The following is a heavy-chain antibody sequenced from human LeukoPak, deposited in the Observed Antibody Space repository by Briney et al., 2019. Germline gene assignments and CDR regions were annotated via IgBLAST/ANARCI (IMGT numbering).Heavy chain of an antibody. D-gene: IGHD2/OR15-2a*01. Sequence: GGSLRLSCAASGFSFSSYCMSWVRQAPGKGLEWVANIKKDGSEKYYVDSVKGRFTISRDNAKNSLYLQVNSLRAEDTAVYYCARNRIDYWGQGTLVTVSS. CDR3: ARNRIDY. J-gene: IGHJ4*02. V-gene: IGHV3-7*01. CDR2: IKKDGSEK. CDR1: GFSFSSYC.